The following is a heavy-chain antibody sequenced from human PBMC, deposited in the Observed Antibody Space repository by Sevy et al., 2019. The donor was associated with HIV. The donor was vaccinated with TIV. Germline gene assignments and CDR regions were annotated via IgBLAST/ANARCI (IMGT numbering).Heavy chain of an antibody. V-gene: IGHV3-33*01. Sequence: GGSLRLSCAATGFTFSNYAMHWVRQAPGKGMEWVSIIWSDGAYQYHGDSVKGRFTISRDNSKNTLYLQMNNVRVEDTAVYYCARGGYYYDNAAYYALDSWGQGTLVTVSS. CDR3: ARGGYYYDNAAYYALDS. CDR1: GFTFSNYA. CDR2: IWSDGAYQ. J-gene: IGHJ4*02. D-gene: IGHD3-22*01.